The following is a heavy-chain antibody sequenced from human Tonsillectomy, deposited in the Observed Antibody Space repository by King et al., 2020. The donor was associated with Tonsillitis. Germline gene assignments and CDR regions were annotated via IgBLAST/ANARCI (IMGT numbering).Heavy chain of an antibody. D-gene: IGHD3-22*01. Sequence: VQLVESGGGVVQPGGSLRLSCAASGFTLSNYAMHWVRQAPGKGLEWVASMSYDGANEYYADSVKGRLTVSRDNSKNTLYLEMNSLRPEDTAVYYCARVRWNYYDISGFDYWGQGTRVTVS. V-gene: IGHV3-30-3*01. CDR3: ARVRWNYYDISGFDY. CDR1: GFTLSNYA. J-gene: IGHJ4*02. CDR2: MSYDGANE.